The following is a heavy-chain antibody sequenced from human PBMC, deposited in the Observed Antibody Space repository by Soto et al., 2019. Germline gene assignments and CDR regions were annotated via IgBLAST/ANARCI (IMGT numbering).Heavy chain of an antibody. CDR3: ARGLKEDWFDP. CDR2: IYYSGST. J-gene: IGHJ5*02. CDR1: GGSISSGDYY. Sequence: SETLSLTCTVSGGSISSGDYYWSWIRQPPGKGLEWIGYIYYSGSTYYNPSLKSRVTISVDTSKNQFSLKLSSVTAADTAVYYCARGLKEDWFDPWGQGTLVTVSS. V-gene: IGHV4-30-4*01.